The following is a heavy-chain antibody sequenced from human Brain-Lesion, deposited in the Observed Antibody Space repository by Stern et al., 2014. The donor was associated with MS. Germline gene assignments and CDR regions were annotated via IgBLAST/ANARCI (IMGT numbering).Heavy chain of an antibody. D-gene: IGHD6-6*01. V-gene: IGHV5-51*01. CDR1: GYRFTSNW. Sequence: VQLGQYGAEVKKPGESLKISCKGSGYRFTSNWIGWVRQMPGKGLEWMGIIWPGDSDTRYSPSFQGQVTISADKSISTAYLQWSSLQASDTAMYYCARRGDSSSSGFDYWGQGTLVIVSS. CDR2: IWPGDSDT. CDR3: ARRGDSSSSGFDY. J-gene: IGHJ4*02.